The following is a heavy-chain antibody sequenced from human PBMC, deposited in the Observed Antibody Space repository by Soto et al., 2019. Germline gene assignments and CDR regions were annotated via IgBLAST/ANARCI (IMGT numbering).Heavy chain of an antibody. CDR2: VIPLLDAS. CDR1: GDTFNDRT. Sequence: QVQLVQSGAEVKKPGSSVKISCTASGDTFNDRTFTWVXRAPGQGLEWMGRVIPLLDASNYAEKFQDRVTITADKSTNTAYMELSGLKSEDSAIYYCASGKTQMTQDRMAFYYYMDVWGKGTTVTVSS. D-gene: IGHD1-26*01. V-gene: IGHV1-69*08. CDR3: ASGKTQMTQDRMAFYYYMDV. J-gene: IGHJ6*03.